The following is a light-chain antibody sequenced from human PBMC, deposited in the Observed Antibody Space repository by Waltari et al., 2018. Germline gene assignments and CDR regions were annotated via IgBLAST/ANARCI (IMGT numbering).Light chain of an antibody. CDR3: QKYGTLPAT. Sequence: ELMLTKPQATLSLSPGERATLSSRASQSISKYLAWYQQKPGQAPKLLIYDASIRATGIPDRFSGSGSGTDFSLTISSLEPEDFAVYYCQKYGTLPATFGQGTKVEIK. J-gene: IGKJ1*01. CDR2: DAS. V-gene: IGKV3-20*01. CDR1: QSISKY.